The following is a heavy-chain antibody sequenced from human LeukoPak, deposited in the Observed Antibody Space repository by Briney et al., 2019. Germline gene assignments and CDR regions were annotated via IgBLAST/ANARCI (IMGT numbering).Heavy chain of an antibody. Sequence: GGSLKLSCAASGFTFSGSAVDWVRQAPGKGLEWVGRIRGKSNTYATSYAASVKGRFFLSRDDSKKTAYLRMTALKTEDPAVYYCTTPSPLGWGQGTLVTVSS. CDR2: IRGKSNTYAT. V-gene: IGHV3-73*01. J-gene: IGHJ4*02. D-gene: IGHD7-27*01. CDR3: TTPSPLG. CDR1: GFTFSGSA.